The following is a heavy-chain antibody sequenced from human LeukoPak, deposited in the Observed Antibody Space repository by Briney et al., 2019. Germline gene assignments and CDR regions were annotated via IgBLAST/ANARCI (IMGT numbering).Heavy chain of an antibody. CDR3: ARVRVDSSGYYSMGG. D-gene: IGHD3-22*01. V-gene: IGHV4-61*01. Sequence: SETLSLTCTVSGGSVSSGSYYWSWIRQPPGKGLEWIGYIYYSGSTNYNPSLKSRVTISVDTSKNQFSLKLSSVTAADTAVYYCARVRVDSSGYYSMGGWGQGTLVTVSS. J-gene: IGHJ4*02. CDR2: IYYSGST. CDR1: GGSVSSGSYY.